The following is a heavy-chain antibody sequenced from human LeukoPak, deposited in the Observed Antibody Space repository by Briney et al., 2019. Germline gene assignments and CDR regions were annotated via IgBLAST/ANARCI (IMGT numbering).Heavy chain of an antibody. CDR3: AKDLPPVAVAGNVPGSLDV. CDR2: ISSSGSTI. Sequence: GGSLRLSCAASGFTFSSYEMNWVRQAPGKGLEWVSYISSSGSTIYYADSVKGRFTISRDNAKNTLYLQMNSLRAEDTAVYYCAKDLPPVAVAGNVPGSLDVWGKGTTVTVSS. J-gene: IGHJ6*04. V-gene: IGHV3-48*03. CDR1: GFTFSSYE. D-gene: IGHD6-19*01.